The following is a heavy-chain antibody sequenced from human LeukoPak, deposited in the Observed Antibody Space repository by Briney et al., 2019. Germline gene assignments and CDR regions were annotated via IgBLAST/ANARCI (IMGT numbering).Heavy chain of an antibody. J-gene: IGHJ3*02. V-gene: IGHV3-48*03. Sequence: SGGSLRLFCEASGFTFSTYEMNWVRQAPGKGLEWVSYISSSGSTLYYADSVKGRFTISRDNAKNSLYLQMNSLRAEDTAVYYCARDRIIYGDYGDAFDIWGQGTMVTVSS. D-gene: IGHD4-17*01. CDR3: ARDRIIYGDYGDAFDI. CDR1: GFTFSTYE. CDR2: ISSSGSTL.